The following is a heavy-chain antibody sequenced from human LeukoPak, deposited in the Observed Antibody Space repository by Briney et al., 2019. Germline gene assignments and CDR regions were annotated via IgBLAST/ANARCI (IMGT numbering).Heavy chain of an antibody. CDR3: SHDDNSAYYAFQP. D-gene: IGHD3-22*01. Sequence: GGSLRLSCAASGFTFSGSAMHWVRQASGKGLEWVGRVRSKANNYSTAYAASQKGRLTISRDDSKNTAYLQVESLKTEDTAIHYCSHDDNSAYYAFQPWGEGTPVTASS. J-gene: IGHJ1*01. CDR1: GFTFSGSA. CDR2: VRSKANNYST. V-gene: IGHV3-73*01.